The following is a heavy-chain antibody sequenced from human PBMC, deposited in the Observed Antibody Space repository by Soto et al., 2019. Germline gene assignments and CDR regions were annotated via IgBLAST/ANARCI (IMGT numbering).Heavy chain of an antibody. CDR1: GSTVSSNY. J-gene: IGHJ4*02. Sequence: EVQLVESGGGLVQPGGSLRLSCAASGSTVSSNYMSWVRQAPGKGLEWVSVIYSGGSTYYADSVKGRFTISRDNSKNTLYLQRNSLRAEDTAVYYCANQRGGYDRDFDYWGQGTLVTVSS. D-gene: IGHD5-12*01. CDR3: ANQRGGYDRDFDY. V-gene: IGHV3-66*01. CDR2: IYSGGST.